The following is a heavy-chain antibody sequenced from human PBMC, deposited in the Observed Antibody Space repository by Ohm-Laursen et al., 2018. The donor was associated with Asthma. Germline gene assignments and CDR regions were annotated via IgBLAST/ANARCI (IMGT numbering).Heavy chain of an antibody. CDR3: AKGVEYRSSSAIDY. J-gene: IGHJ4*02. CDR2: TSYDGSNK. D-gene: IGHD6-6*01. V-gene: IGHV3-30-3*01. Sequence: LSLTCAASGFSFSSYTIHWVRQAPGKGLEWVAVTSYDGSNKYYADSVKGRFTISRDNSKNTLYLQMNSLRAEDTALYYCAKGVEYRSSSAIDYWGQGTLVTVSS. CDR1: GFSFSSYT.